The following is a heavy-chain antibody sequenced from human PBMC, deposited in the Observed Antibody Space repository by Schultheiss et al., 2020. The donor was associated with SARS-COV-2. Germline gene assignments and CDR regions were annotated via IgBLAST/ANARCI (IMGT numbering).Heavy chain of an antibody. CDR1: GYTFTGYY. D-gene: IGHD5-24*01. Sequence: ASVKVSCKASGYTFTGYYMHWVRQAPGQGLEWMGWINPNSGGTNYAQKFQGRVTMTRDTSISTAYMELSRLRSDDTAVYYCARLRRERWLQFEGDAFDIWGQGTMVTVSS. V-gene: IGHV1-2*02. CDR2: INPNSGGT. CDR3: ARLRRERWLQFEGDAFDI. J-gene: IGHJ3*02.